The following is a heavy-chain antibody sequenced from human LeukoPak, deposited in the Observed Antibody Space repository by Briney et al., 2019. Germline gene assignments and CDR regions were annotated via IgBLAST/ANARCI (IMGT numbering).Heavy chain of an antibody. V-gene: IGHV2-5*01. CDR2: IYWNDDK. CDR3: AHMLLDDFWSGYSSRFDP. D-gene: IGHD3-3*01. Sequence: KESGPTLVKPTQTLTLTCTFSGFSLSTSRVGVGWIRQPPGKALEWPALIYWNDDKRYSPSLKSRLTITKDTSKNQVVLTMTNMDPVDTATYYCAHMLLDDFWSGYSSRFDPWGQGTLVTVSS. CDR1: GFSLSTSRVG. J-gene: IGHJ5*02.